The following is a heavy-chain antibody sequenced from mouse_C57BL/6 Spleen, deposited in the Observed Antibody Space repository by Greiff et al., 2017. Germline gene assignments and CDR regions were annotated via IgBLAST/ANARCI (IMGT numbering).Heavy chain of an antibody. CDR2: ILPGSGST. Sequence: QVQLQQSGAELMQPGASVKLSCKATGYTFTGYWIEWVKQRPGHGLEWIGEILPGSGSTNYNEKFKGKATFTADTSSNTAYMQLSSLATEDSAIYYCEREGAYDYAWFAYWGQGTLVTVSA. CDR1: GYTFTGYW. V-gene: IGHV1-9*01. D-gene: IGHD2-4*01. J-gene: IGHJ3*01. CDR3: EREGAYDYAWFAY.